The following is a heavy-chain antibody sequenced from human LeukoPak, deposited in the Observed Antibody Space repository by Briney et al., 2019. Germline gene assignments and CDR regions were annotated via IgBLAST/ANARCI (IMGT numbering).Heavy chain of an antibody. J-gene: IGHJ4*02. CDR2: IYYTGST. V-gene: IGHV4-59*01. D-gene: IGHD6-13*01. Sequence: SETLSLTRTVSGGSISNYYWNWIRQPPGKGLEWIGYIYYTGSTNYNPSLKSRVTMSVDTSKNQFSLNLKSVTPEDTAVYYCARNLIPEQLVLNFWGQGTLVTVSS. CDR1: GGSISNYY. CDR3: ARNLIPEQLVLNF.